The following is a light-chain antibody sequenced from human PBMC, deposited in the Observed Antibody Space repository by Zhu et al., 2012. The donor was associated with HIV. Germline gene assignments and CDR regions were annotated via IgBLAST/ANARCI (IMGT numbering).Light chain of an antibody. CDR2: DTS. V-gene: IGKV3-11*01. CDR1: RSVRSF. Sequence: IVLTQSPATLSLSPGERATVSCRASRSVRSFLAWYQQKPGQAPRLLIYDTSKRAAGIPARFSGSGSETGFTLTISSLEPEDFALYYCQQRSNWPLTFGGGTKVEIK. CDR3: QQRSNWPLT. J-gene: IGKJ4*01.